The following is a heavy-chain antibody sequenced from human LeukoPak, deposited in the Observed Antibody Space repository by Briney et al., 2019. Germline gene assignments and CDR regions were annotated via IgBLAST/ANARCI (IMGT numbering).Heavy chain of an antibody. J-gene: IGHJ4*02. V-gene: IGHV4-30-2*01. D-gene: IGHD3-10*01. Sequence: SQTLSLTCAVSGGSISSGGYSWSWIRQPPGKGLEWIGYIYHSGSTYYNPSLKSRVTIPVDRSKNQFSLKLSSVTAADTAVYYCARGEGSYFDYWGQGTLVTVSS. CDR2: IYHSGST. CDR1: GGSISSGGYS. CDR3: ARGEGSYFDY.